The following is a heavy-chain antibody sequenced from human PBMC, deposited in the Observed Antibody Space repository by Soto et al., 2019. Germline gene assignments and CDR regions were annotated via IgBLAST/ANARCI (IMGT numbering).Heavy chain of an antibody. CDR1: GFTFSNYA. CDR2: ISDDGGNK. CDR3: AKDDSWGGGFAY. V-gene: IGHV3-23*01. D-gene: IGHD7-27*01. J-gene: IGHJ4*02. Sequence: EVQLLESGGGLVQPGGSLRLYCAASGFTFSNYAMSWVRQAPGKGLEWVSTISDDGGNKYYAESVKGRFTISRDNSKYTLYLQMNSLRAEATAVYYGAKDDSWGGGFAYWGQGTLVTVSS.